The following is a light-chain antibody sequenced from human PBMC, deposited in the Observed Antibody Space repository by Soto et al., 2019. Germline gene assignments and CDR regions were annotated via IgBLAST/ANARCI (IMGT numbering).Light chain of an antibody. CDR2: GAS. J-gene: IGKJ4*01. CDR1: QSVSSN. CDR3: QQYNNWAPLT. Sequence: EIVMTQSPATLSVSPGERATLSCRASQSVSSNLAWYQQKPGQAPRLLIYGASTRATGIPARFSGSGSGTEFTLTISSLQSEDFPVYYCQQYNNWAPLTFGGGTKVDIK. V-gene: IGKV3-15*01.